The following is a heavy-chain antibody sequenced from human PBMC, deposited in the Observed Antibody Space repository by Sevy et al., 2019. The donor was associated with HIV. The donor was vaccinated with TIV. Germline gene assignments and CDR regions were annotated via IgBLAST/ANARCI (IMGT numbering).Heavy chain of an antibody. V-gene: IGHV3-23*01. CDR2: VSVTGRST. CDR3: AKGYCSGGSCPRDYYYYGMDV. D-gene: IGHD2-15*01. CDR1: GFTFSSYA. Sequence: GGSLRLSCAASGFTFSSYAMNWVRQAPGKGLDWVSSVSVTGRSTYYADSVEGRFTISRDNSKSTLYLQMNSLRVDDTAVYYCAKGYCSGGSCPRDYYYYGMDVWGQGTTVTVSS. J-gene: IGHJ6*02.